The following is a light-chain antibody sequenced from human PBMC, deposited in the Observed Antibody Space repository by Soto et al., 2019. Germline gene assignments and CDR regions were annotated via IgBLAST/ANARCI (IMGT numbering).Light chain of an antibody. V-gene: IGLV2-14*03. CDR3: TSYTTSSTRV. J-gene: IGLJ1*01. CDR1: SSDVGAYDF. CDR2: EVR. Sequence: QSSLTQPASVSGSPGQSITISCTGTSSDVGAYDFVSWYQQHPDKAPKLMIYEVRNRSSGVSNRFSGSKSVNTATLTISGLKAEDEADYYCTSYTTSSTRVFGTGNKLAFL.